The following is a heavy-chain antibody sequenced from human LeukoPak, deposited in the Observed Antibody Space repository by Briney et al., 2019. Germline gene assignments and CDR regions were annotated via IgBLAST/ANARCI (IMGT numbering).Heavy chain of an antibody. D-gene: IGHD6-6*01. Sequence: GGSLRLSCAASGFTFSSYEMNWIRQAPGKGLEWVSYISSSGSTIYYADSVKGRFTISRDNAKNSLYLQMNSLRAEDTAVYYCARVSSSSWFDPWGQGTLVTVSS. CDR2: ISSSGSTI. CDR3: ARVSSSSWFDP. J-gene: IGHJ5*02. V-gene: IGHV3-48*03. CDR1: GFTFSSYE.